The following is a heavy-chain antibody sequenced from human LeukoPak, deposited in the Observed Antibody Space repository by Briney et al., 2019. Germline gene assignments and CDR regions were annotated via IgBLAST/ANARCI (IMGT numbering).Heavy chain of an antibody. V-gene: IGHV3-11*04. CDR1: GFTFSDYY. Sequence: PGGSLRLSCAAPGFTFSDYYMSWIRQAPGKGLEWVSFISDISDRSSTIHYADSVKGRFTISRDNAERSVYLQRNSLRADDTAVYYCARVRGPTLKTCYMDVWGTGTTVTVSS. CDR3: ARVRGPTLKTCYMDV. CDR2: ISDISDRSSTI. J-gene: IGHJ6*03.